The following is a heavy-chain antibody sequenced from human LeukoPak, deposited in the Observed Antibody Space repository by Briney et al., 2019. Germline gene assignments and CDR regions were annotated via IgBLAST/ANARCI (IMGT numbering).Heavy chain of an antibody. CDR3: ARDSKGFIVVPAAPTYYYYFMDV. Sequence: PGGSLRLSCSASGFTFSGFWMNWVRQAPGKGLEWVAKIKQDGSEIYYVDSVRGRFTISRDNAKNSLYLQMNSLRGEDTAVYFCARDSKGFIVVPAAPTYYYYFMDVWSKGTTVTVSS. D-gene: IGHD2-2*01. V-gene: IGHV3-7*01. CDR2: IKQDGSEI. J-gene: IGHJ6*03. CDR1: GFTFSGFW.